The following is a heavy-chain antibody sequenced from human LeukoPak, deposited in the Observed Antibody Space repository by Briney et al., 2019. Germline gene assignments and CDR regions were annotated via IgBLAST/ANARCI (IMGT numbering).Heavy chain of an antibody. V-gene: IGHV3-23*01. J-gene: IGHJ4*02. Sequence: PGGSLRLSCAASGFTFSSYSMNWVRQAPGKGLEWVSAISGSGGSTYYADSVKGRFTISRDNSKNTLYLQMNSLRAEDTAVYYCAKMGGGKSYSLYYFDYWGQGTLVTVSS. CDR3: AKMGGGKSYSLYYFDY. CDR1: GFTFSSYS. CDR2: ISGSGGST. D-gene: IGHD1-26*01.